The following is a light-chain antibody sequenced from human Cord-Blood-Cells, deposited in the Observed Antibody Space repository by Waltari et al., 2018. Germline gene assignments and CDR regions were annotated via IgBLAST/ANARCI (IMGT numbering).Light chain of an antibody. CDR1: ISAVGRYNL. V-gene: IGLV2-23*01. Sequence: QSALTQPASVSGSPGQSITISSTATISAVGRYNLVPWYQQHPGKAPKLMIYEGSKRPSGVSNRFSGSKSGNTASLTISGLQAEDEADYYCCSYAGSSTLVFGGGTKLTVL. CDR2: EGS. J-gene: IGLJ3*02. CDR3: CSYAGSSTLV.